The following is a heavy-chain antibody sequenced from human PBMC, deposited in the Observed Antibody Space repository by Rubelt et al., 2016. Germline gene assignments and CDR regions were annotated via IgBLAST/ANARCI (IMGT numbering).Heavy chain of an antibody. CDR3: AHGLAAAGTLDY. Sequence: QVQLVQSGAEVKNPGASVKVSCKASGYTFTGYYMHWVRQAPGQGLEWMGWINPNSGGIIYAQKFQGRVTMTRGTAIGTAYRGLGGLRSDDTAVYYCAHGLAAAGTLDYWGQGTLVTVSS. CDR2: INPNSGGI. D-gene: IGHD6-13*01. V-gene: IGHV1-2*02. J-gene: IGHJ4*02. CDR1: GYTFTGYY.